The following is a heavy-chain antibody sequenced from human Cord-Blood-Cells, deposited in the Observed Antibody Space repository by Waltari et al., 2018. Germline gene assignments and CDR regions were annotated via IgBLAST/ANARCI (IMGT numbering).Heavy chain of an antibody. CDR3: ATYAYSSSWYGSWFDP. D-gene: IGHD6-13*01. V-gene: IGHV4-34*01. Sequence: QVQLQQWGAGLLKPSETLSLTCAVYGGSFSGYYWSWIRQPPGKGLEWIGEINHSGSTNYNPSLKKRVTISVDTSKNQFSLKLSSVTAADTAVYYCATYAYSSSWYGSWFDPWGQGTLVTVSS. CDR1: GGSFSGYY. J-gene: IGHJ5*02. CDR2: INHSGST.